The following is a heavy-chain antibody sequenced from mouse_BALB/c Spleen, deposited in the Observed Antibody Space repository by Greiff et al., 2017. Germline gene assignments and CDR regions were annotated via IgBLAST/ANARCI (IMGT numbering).Heavy chain of an antibody. Sequence: EVQLQQSGPGLVKPSQSLSLTCTVTGYSITSDYAWNWIRQFPGNKLEWMGYISYSGSTSYNPSLKSRISITRDTSKNQFFLQLNSVTTEDTATYYCASHYYGSSYGFAYWGQGTLVTVSA. D-gene: IGHD1-1*01. V-gene: IGHV3-2*02. CDR2: ISYSGST. CDR3: ASHYYGSSYGFAY. J-gene: IGHJ3*01. CDR1: GYSITSDYA.